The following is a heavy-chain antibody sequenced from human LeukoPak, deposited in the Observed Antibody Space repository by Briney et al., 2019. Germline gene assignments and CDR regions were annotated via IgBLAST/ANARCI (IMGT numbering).Heavy chain of an antibody. CDR1: GFTFSSYA. D-gene: IGHD2-15*01. J-gene: IGHJ4*02. CDR3: AKDPRGYCSGGSCFDY. V-gene: IGHV3-23*01. CDR2: ISGSGGST. Sequence: AGGSLRLSCAASGFTFSSYAMSWVRQAPGKGLEWVSAISGSGGSTYYADSVKGRFTISRDNSKNTLYLQMNSLRAEDTAVYYCAKDPRGYCSGGSCFDYWGQGTLVTVSS.